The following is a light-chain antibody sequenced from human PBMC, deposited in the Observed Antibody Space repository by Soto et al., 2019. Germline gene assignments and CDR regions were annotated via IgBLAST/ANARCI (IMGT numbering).Light chain of an antibody. CDR1: QSLRNTY. Sequence: EIVLTQSPGTLSLSPGERATLSCRASQSLRNTYLSWYQQKPGQAPRLLIYGVFSRATGVPDRFSGGGSGTDFTLTISRVEPEDFAVYYCQQYDDRPRTFGQGTKVAIK. V-gene: IGKV3-20*01. CDR2: GVF. J-gene: IGKJ1*01. CDR3: QQYDDRPRT.